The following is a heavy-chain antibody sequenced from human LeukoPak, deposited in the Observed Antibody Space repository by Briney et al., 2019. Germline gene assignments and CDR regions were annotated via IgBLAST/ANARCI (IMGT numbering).Heavy chain of an antibody. Sequence: QPGGSLRLSCAGSGFPFSSYPISWVRQPPGKGLEWVSAITASGDSTYSADSVKGRFTISRDNSRNTLFLEMSSLRAEDTAVYYCAREVGYSGYESFDYWGQGTLVTVSS. J-gene: IGHJ4*02. V-gene: IGHV3-23*01. CDR2: ITASGDST. D-gene: IGHD5-12*01. CDR1: GFPFSSYP. CDR3: AREVGYSGYESFDY.